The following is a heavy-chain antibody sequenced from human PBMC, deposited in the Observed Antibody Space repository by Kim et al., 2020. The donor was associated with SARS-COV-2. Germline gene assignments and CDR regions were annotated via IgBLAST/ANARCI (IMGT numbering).Heavy chain of an antibody. CDR2: ISYDGSNK. CDR1: GFTFSSYG. Sequence: GGSLRLSCAASGFTFSSYGMHWVRQAPGKGLEWVAVISYDGSNKYYADSVKGRFTISRDNSKNTLYLQMNSLRAEDTAVYYCAKEEDYDFWSGYYFDYWGQERLVTASS. V-gene: IGHV3-30*18. D-gene: IGHD3-3*01. CDR3: AKEEDYDFWSGYYFDY. J-gene: IGHJ4*02.